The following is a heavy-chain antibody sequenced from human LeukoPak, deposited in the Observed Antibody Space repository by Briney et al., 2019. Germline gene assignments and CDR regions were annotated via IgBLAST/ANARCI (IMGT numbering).Heavy chain of an antibody. CDR3: AKPLWYYSSTSDAFDI. CDR2: IYSDST. CDR1: GFTVSSNS. V-gene: IGHV3-53*01. J-gene: IGHJ3*02. D-gene: IGHD3-10*01. Sequence: TGGSLRLSCRVSGFTVSSNSMSWVRQAPGKGLEWVSFIYSDSTHYSDSVQRRFTISRDTYKNTLYLQMNSLRAEDTAVYYCAKPLWYYSSTSDAFDIWGQGTMVTVSS.